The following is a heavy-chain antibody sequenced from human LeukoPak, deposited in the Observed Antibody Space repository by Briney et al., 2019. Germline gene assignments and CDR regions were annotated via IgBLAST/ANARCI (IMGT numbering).Heavy chain of an antibody. D-gene: IGHD6-19*01. CDR3: AKDNGGGWNDY. CDR1: GXTFDDYA. J-gene: IGHJ4*02. CDR2: ISGDGGST. V-gene: IGHV3-43*02. Sequence: PGGSLRLSCAGSGXTFDDYAMHWVRQAPGKGLEWVSLISGDGGSTYYADSVKGRFTISRDNSKNSLYLQMNSLRSEDTALYYCAKDNGGGWNDYWGQGTLVTVSS.